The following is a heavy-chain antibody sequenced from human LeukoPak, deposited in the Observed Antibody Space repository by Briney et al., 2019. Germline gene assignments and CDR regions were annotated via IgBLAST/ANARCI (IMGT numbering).Heavy chain of an antibody. CDR3: ARVCSSGRCLDY. CDR2: INHSGST. J-gene: IGHJ4*02. Sequence: TTSETPSLTCTVSGYSISSGYYWAWMRQPPGKGLEWIGSINHSGSTYYNPSLKSRVTVSVDTSKNQVSLRLSSVTAADTAVYYCARVCSSGRCLDYWGQGTLVTVSS. CDR1: GYSISSGYY. V-gene: IGHV4-38-2*02. D-gene: IGHD2-15*01.